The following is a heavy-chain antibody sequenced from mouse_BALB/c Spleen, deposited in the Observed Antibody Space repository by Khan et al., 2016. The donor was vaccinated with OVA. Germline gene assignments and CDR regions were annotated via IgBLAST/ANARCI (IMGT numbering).Heavy chain of an antibody. Sequence: VQLQQSGPELVKPGASVKMSCKASGYTFTSYVIHWVKQKPGQGLEWIGYVYPYNDDTKYNEKFKGKATLTSDKSSSTAYMELRSLTSEDSAVYYGARNYKYDVYFDYWGQGTTLTVSS. J-gene: IGHJ2*01. CDR3: ARNYKYDVYFDY. CDR2: VYPYNDDT. V-gene: IGHV1S136*01. CDR1: GYTFTSYV. D-gene: IGHD2-12*01.